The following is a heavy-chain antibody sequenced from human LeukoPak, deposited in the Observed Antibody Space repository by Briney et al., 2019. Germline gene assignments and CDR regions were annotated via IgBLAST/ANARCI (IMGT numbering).Heavy chain of an antibody. D-gene: IGHD6-13*01. CDR3: ARVCEAGIAAAGTIDY. CDR1: GGSISSSSYY. J-gene: IGHJ4*02. CDR2: IYYSGST. V-gene: IGHV4-39*07. Sequence: PSETLSLTCTVSGGSISSSSYYWGWIRQPPGKGLEWIGSIYYSGSTYYNPSLKSRVTISVDTSKNQFSLKLSSVTAADTAVYYCARVCEAGIAAAGTIDYWGQGTLVTVSS.